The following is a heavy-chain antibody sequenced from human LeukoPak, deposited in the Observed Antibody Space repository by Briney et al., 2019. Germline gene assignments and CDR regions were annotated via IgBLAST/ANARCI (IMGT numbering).Heavy chain of an antibody. V-gene: IGHV3-23*01. D-gene: IGHD3-9*01. CDR2: ISGSGGST. CDR1: GFTFSSYA. Sequence: GGSLRLSCADSGFTFSSYAMSWVRQAPGKGLEWVSAISGSGGSTYYADSVKGRFTISRDNSKNTLYLQMNSLRAEDTAVYYCAKGGYYDILTGYYRGLYFDYWGQGTLVTVSS. J-gene: IGHJ4*02. CDR3: AKGGYYDILTGYYRGLYFDY.